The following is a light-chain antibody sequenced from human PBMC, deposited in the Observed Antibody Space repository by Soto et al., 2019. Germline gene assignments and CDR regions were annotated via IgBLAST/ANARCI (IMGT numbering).Light chain of an antibody. CDR2: LNSDGSH. Sequence: QPVLTQSPSASASLGASVKLTCTLSSGHSSYAIAWHQQRPGKGPRYLMKLNSDGSHTKGDGIPDRFSGSNSGAERYLTISSLQSEDEADYYCQTWGTGIVVFGGGTKLTVL. CDR3: QTWGTGIVV. CDR1: SGHSSYA. V-gene: IGLV4-69*01. J-gene: IGLJ2*01.